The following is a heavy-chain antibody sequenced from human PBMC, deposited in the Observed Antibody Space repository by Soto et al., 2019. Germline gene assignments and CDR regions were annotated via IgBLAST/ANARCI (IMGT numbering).Heavy chain of an antibody. Sequence: GASLKISCKGSGYSFTSYWIGWVRQMPGKGLEWMGIIYPGDSDTRYSPSFQGQVTISADKSISTAYLQLSSLKASDTAMYYCARVKARYDSSGYYFDYWGQGALVTVS. CDR2: IYPGDSDT. CDR3: ARVKARYDSSGYYFDY. CDR1: GYSFTSYW. D-gene: IGHD3-22*01. J-gene: IGHJ4*02. V-gene: IGHV5-51*01.